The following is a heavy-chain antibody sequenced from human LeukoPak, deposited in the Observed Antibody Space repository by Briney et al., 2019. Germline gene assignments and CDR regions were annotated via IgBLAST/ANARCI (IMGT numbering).Heavy chain of an antibody. V-gene: IGHV1-69*13. CDR3: ASGIRNGYSGYDPYYYYYGMDV. Sequence: ASVKVSCKASGGTFSSYAISWVRQAPGQGLEWMGGIIPILGTANYAQKFQGRVTITADESPSTAYMELSSLRSEDTAVYYCASGIRNGYSGYDPYYYYYGMDVWGQGTTVTVSS. D-gene: IGHD5-12*01. J-gene: IGHJ6*02. CDR2: IIPILGTA. CDR1: GGTFSSYA.